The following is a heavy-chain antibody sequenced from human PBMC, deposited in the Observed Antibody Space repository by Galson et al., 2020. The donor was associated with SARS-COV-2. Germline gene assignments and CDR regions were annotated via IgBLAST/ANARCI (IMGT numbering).Heavy chain of an antibody. CDR2: ISGSGGST. D-gene: IGHD3-3*01. CDR1: GFTFSSYV. V-gene: IGHV3-23*01. Sequence: GGSLRLSCAASGFTFSSYVMSWVRQAPGKGLEWVSAISGSGGSTYYADSVKGRFTISRDNSKNTLYLQMNSLRAEDTAVYYCAKDVMSGYYYMDVWGKGTTVTVSS. CDR3: AKDVMSGYYYMDV. J-gene: IGHJ6*03.